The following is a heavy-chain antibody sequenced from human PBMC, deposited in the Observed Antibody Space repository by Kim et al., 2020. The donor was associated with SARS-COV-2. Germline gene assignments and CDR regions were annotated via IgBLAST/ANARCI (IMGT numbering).Heavy chain of an antibody. V-gene: IGHV3-23*01. CDR3: VKGLRYFDY. D-gene: IGHD3-10*01. CDR1: GFDFSYYA. CDR2: IHARGT. Sequence: GGSLRLSCVASGFDFSYYAMTWVRQAPGKGLEWVSTIHARGTHYADSVEGRFIISRDDSKNNLFLQMDSLRAEDTAVYYCVKGLRYFDYWGQGYLVTVSS. J-gene: IGHJ4*02.